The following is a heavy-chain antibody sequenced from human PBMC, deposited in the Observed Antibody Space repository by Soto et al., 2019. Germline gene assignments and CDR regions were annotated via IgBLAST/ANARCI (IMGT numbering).Heavy chain of an antibody. J-gene: IGHJ4*02. V-gene: IGHV3-23*01. CDR2: ISGSGGST. Sequence: GGSLRLSCAASGFTFISYAMSWVRQAPGKGLEWVSAISGSGGSTYYADSVKGRFTISRDNSKNTLYLQMNSLRAEDTAVYYCAKEGYYYDSSGYYPPYFFDYWGQGTLVTVSS. D-gene: IGHD3-22*01. CDR1: GFTFISYA. CDR3: AKEGYYYDSSGYYPPYFFDY.